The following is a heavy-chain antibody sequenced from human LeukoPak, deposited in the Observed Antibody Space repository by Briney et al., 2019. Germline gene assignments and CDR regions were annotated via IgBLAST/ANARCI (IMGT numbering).Heavy chain of an antibody. CDR2: ISGSAGST. CDR3: TKGMATIRRHIDS. Sequence: GGSLRLSCAASGFSFSDCAMSWVRQAPGRGLEWVSSISGSAGSTYYADSMKSRFTISRDNPKNTLHLEMNSLRAEDTAIYYCTKGMATIRRHIDSWGQGTLVTVSS. J-gene: IGHJ4*02. CDR1: GFSFSDCA. V-gene: IGHV3-23*01. D-gene: IGHD5-24*01.